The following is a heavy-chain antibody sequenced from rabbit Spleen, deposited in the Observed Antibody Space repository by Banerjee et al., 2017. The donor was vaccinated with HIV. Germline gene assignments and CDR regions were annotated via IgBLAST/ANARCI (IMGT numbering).Heavy chain of an antibody. V-gene: IGHV1S7*01. Sequence: QLEESAGGLVQPGGSLKLSCKASGFTLSGYYMNWVCQAPGKGLEWIGYIDPVFGITYYANWVNGRFSISRENAQNTVFLQMTSLTAADTATYFCARDGAGGSYFALWGPGTLVTVS. CDR2: IDPVFGIT. CDR1: GFTLSGYY. D-gene: IGHD8-1*01. J-gene: IGHJ4*01. CDR3: ARDGAGGSYFAL.